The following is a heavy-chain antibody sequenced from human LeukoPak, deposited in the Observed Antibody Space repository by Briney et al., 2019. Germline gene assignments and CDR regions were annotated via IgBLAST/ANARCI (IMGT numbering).Heavy chain of an antibody. D-gene: IGHD5-12*01. Sequence: GGSLRLSCAASGFTFDDYGMSWVRQAPGKGLEWVSGINWDGGATGYADSVKGRFTISRDNAKNSLYLQMNSLRAEDTALYYCARDGAMIAAGGYFDYWGQGTLVTVSS. J-gene: IGHJ4*02. V-gene: IGHV3-20*04. CDR2: INWDGGAT. CDR1: GFTFDDYG. CDR3: ARDGAMIAAGGYFDY.